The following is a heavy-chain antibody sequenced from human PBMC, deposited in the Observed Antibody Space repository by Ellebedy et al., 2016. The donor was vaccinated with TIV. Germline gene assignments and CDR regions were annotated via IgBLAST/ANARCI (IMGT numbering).Heavy chain of an antibody. CDR2: MNPNSGNT. CDR3: ARVLSSGSLRFNY. CDR1: GYTFMSYD. Sequence: ASVKVSCXASGYTFMSYDINWVRRATGQGLEWMGWMNPNSGNTGYAQKFQGRVTMTRNTSISTAYMELSSLRSEDTAVYYCARVLSSGSLRFNYWGQGTLVTVSS. V-gene: IGHV1-8*01. D-gene: IGHD1-26*01. J-gene: IGHJ4*02.